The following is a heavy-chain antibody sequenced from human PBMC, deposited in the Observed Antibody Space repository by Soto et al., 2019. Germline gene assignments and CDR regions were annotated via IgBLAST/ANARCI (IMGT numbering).Heavy chain of an antibody. CDR1: GGFVSSGSYY. D-gene: IGHD1-1*01. V-gene: IGHV4-61*01. Sequence: PSETLSLTCAVYGGFVSSGSYYWSWIRQPPGKGLEWIGEMSHSGGTHFNPSLKSRVTISVDTSKNQFSLKMSSVTAADTALYYCARVERGTATTVVDALDIWGPGTMVTVSS. J-gene: IGHJ3*02. CDR2: MSHSGGT. CDR3: ARVERGTATTVVDALDI.